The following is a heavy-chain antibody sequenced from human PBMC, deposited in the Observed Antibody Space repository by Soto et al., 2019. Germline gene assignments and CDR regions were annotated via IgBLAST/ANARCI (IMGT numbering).Heavy chain of an antibody. V-gene: IGHV1-69*05. CDR1: GGTFSNYA. D-gene: IGHD2-2*01. CDR3: ASRGERDSSGTSGYG. J-gene: IGHJ1*01. CDR2: IIPILGTT. Sequence: QVQLVQSGAELKKPGSSVKVSCKASGGTFSNYALSWVRQAPGQGLEWMGDIIPILGTTNNAQKFQGRVTXTXAXAXXTASMDLSSLRSEDTAVYDCASRGERDSSGTSGYGWGQGALVTVSS.